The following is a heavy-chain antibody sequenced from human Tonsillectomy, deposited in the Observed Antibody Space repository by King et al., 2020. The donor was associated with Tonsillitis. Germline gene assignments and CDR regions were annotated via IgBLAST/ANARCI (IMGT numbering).Heavy chain of an antibody. CDR3: ARRGVSSGYYSFDY. CDR2: IYYSGST. D-gene: IGHD3-22*01. V-gene: IGHV4-39*07. CDR1: GGSISSSSYY. Sequence: QLQESGPGLVKPSETLSPTCTVSGGSISSSSYYWGWIRQPPGKGLEWIGSIYYSGSTYYNPSLKSRVTISVDTSKNQFSLKLSSVTAADTAVYYCARRGVSSGYYSFDYWGQGTLVTVSS. J-gene: IGHJ4*02.